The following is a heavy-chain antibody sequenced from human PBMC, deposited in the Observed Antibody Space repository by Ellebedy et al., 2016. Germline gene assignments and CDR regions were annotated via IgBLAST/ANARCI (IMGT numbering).Heavy chain of an antibody. CDR2: ISYDGSNK. J-gene: IGHJ4*02. CDR1: GFTFSSYG. CDR3: ARDFRYFDWLVIDY. D-gene: IGHD3-9*01. Sequence: GESLKISCAASGFTFSSYGMHWVRQAPGKGLEWVAVISYDGSNKYYADSVKGRFTISRDNSKNTLYLQMNSLRAEDTAVYYCARDFRYFDWLVIDYWGQGTLVTVSS. V-gene: IGHV3-30*03.